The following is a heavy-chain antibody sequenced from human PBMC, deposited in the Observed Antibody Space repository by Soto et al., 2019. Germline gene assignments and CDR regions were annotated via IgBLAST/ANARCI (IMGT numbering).Heavy chain of an antibody. V-gene: IGHV3-30*18. CDR1: GFTFSSYG. CDR3: AKVGGTVTTYYYYGMDV. D-gene: IGHD4-4*01. CDR2: ISYDGSNK. J-gene: IGHJ6*02. Sequence: GGSLRLSCAASGFTFSSYGMHWVRQAPGKGLEWVAVISYDGSNKYYADSVKGRFTISRDNSRNTLYLQMNSLRAEDTAVYYCAKVGGTVTTYYYYGMDVWGQGTTVTVSS.